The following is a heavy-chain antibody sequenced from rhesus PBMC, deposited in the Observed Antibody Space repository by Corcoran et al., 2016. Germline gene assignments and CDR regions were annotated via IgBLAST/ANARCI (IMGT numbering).Heavy chain of an antibody. CDR3: ARVGVYNSWTAPFDY. CDR1: GGSISGYYY. CDR2: IYGNSAST. V-gene: IGHV4-73*01. J-gene: IGHJ4*01. D-gene: IGHD3-3*01. Sequence: QVQLQQWGEGLVKPSETLSLTCAVYGGSISGYYYWSWIRQPPGKGLEWIGYIYGNSASTNYNPPLKNRVTISKDPSKNQFSRKLSSVTAADTAVDYCARVGVYNSWTAPFDYWGQGVLVTVSS.